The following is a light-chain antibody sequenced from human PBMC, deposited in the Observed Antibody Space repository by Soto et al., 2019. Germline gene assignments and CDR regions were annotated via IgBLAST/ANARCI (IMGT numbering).Light chain of an antibody. CDR3: GSYTSSSTPL. J-gene: IGLJ2*01. V-gene: IGLV2-14*01. CDR2: DVS. CDR1: SSDVGGYNY. Sequence: QSALTQPASVSGSPGQSITISCSGTSSDVGGYNYVSWYQQHPGKAPKLMIYDVSNRPSGVSNRFSGSKSGNTASQTISGLQAEDEADYYCGSYTSSSTPLFGGGTKLTVL.